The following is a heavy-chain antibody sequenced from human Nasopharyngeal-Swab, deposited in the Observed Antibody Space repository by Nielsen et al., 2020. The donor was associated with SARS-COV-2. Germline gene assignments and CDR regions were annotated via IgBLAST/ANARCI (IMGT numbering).Heavy chain of an antibody. J-gene: IGHJ3*02. CDR3: ARAPRITIFGVVQAFDI. D-gene: IGHD3-3*01. Sequence: WIRQPPGKGLEWIGYIYYSGSTYYNPSLKSRVTISVDTSKYQFSLKLSSVTAADTAVYYCARAPRITIFGVVQAFDIWGQGTMVTVSS. CDR2: IYYSGST. V-gene: IGHV4-31*02.